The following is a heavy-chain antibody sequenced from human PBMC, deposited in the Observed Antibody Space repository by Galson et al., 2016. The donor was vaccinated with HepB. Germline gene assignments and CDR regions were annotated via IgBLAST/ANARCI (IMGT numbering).Heavy chain of an antibody. CDR2: MSGSGGTT. CDR3: AKAPSGWSYYFDH. J-gene: IGHJ4*02. CDR1: GLTFSSYG. Sequence: SLRLSCAASGLTFSSYGMSWVRQAPGKGLEWVSTMSGSGGTTCYADSVKGRFTISRDNSRNTVFLQMNSLTAEDTAVYYCAKAPSGWSYYFDHWGQGILVTVSS. D-gene: IGHD6-19*01. V-gene: IGHV3-23*01.